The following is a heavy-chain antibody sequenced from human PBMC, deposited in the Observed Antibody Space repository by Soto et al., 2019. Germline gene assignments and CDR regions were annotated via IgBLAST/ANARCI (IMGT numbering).Heavy chain of an antibody. D-gene: IGHD6-19*01. J-gene: IGHJ4*02. V-gene: IGHV1-46*01. CDR3: ARAVTEYTPADY. CDR1: GYTYY. Sequence: ASVKVSCKASGYTYYIHWVRQAPGQGPEWMGIINPSGDSTTYAQKFQGRVTMTRDTSTSTVYMELSSLTSEDTAVYYCARAVTEYTPADYWGQGTQVTVSS. CDR2: INPSGDST.